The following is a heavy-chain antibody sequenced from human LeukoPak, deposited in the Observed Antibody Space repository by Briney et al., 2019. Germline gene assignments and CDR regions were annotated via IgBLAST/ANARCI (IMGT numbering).Heavy chain of an antibody. CDR3: ARGGSRDGYNTYFDY. J-gene: IGHJ4*02. CDR1: GGSISSGGYY. D-gene: IGHD5-24*01. V-gene: IGHV4-30-2*01. CDR2: IYHSGST. Sequence: SETLSLTCTVSGGSISSGGYYWSWIRQPPGKGLEWIGYIYHSGSTYYNPSHKSRVTISVDRSKNQFSLKLSSVTAADTAVYYCARGGSRDGYNTYFDYWGQGTLVTVSS.